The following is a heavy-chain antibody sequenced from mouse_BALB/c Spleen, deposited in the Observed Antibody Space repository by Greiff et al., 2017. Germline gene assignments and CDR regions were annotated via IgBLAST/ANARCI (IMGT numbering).Heavy chain of an antibody. CDR2: ISSGGSYT. CDR3: ARDDYGSSYGYAMDY. V-gene: IGHV5-9-4*01. CDR1: GFTFSSYA. J-gene: IGHJ4*01. D-gene: IGHD1-1*01. Sequence: EVMLVESGGGLVKPGGSLKPSCAASGFTFSSYAMSWVRQSPEKRLEWVAEISSGGSYTYYPDTVTGRFTISRDNAKNTLYLEMSSLRSEDTAMYYCARDDYGSSYGYAMDYWGQGTSVTVSS.